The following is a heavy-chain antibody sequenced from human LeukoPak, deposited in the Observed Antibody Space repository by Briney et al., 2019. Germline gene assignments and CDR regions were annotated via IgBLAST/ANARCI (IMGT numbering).Heavy chain of an antibody. J-gene: IGHJ5*02. D-gene: IGHD3-10*01. Sequence: PSETLSLTCTVSGSSISSYYWSWIRQPPGKGLEWIGYIYYSGSTNYNPSLKSRVTISVDTSKNQFSLKLSSVTAADTAVYYCARGYRFGEPWGQGTLVTVSS. CDR3: ARGYRFGEP. CDR2: IYYSGST. V-gene: IGHV4-59*08. CDR1: GSSISSYY.